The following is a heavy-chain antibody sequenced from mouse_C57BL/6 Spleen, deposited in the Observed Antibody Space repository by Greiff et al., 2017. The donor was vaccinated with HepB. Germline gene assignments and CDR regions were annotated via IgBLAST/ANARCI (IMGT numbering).Heavy chain of an antibody. CDR2: IDPETGGT. CDR3: TQTGEFAY. V-gene: IGHV1-15*01. J-gene: IGHJ3*01. CDR1: GYTFTDYE. D-gene: IGHD4-1*01. Sequence: VQLQESGAELVRPGASVTLSCKASGYTFTDYEMHWVKQTPVHGLEWIGAIDPETGGTAYNQKFKGKAILTADKSSSTAYMELRSLTSEDSAVYYCTQTGEFAYWGQGTLVTVSA.